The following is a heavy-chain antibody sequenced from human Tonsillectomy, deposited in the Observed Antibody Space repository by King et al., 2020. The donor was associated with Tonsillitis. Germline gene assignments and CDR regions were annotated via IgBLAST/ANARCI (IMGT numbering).Heavy chain of an antibody. J-gene: IGHJ6*03. V-gene: IGHV3-15*07. D-gene: IGHD6-13*01. CDR2: IKSKTDGGTT. CDR3: TTAPLYSSSPDYYYYFYMDV. Sequence: VQLVESGGGLVKPGGSLRLSCAASGFTFSNAWMNWVRQAPGKGLEWVGRIKSKTDGGTTDYAAPVKGRFTISRDDSKNTLYLQMNSLKTEDTAVYYCTTAPLYSSSPDYYYYFYMDVWGKGTTVTVSS. CDR1: GFTFSNAW.